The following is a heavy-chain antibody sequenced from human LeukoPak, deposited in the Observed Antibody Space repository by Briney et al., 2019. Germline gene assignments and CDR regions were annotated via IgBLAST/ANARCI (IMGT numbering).Heavy chain of an antibody. D-gene: IGHD5-24*01. Sequence: PSETLSLTCTVSGYSISSGYYWGWIRQPPGKGLEWIGSIYHSGSTYYNPSLKSRVTISVDTSKNQFSLKLSSVTAADTAVYYCAREFGGYNSEDYWGQGTLVTVSS. J-gene: IGHJ4*02. CDR3: AREFGGYNSEDY. CDR1: GYSISSGYY. V-gene: IGHV4-38-2*02. CDR2: IYHSGST.